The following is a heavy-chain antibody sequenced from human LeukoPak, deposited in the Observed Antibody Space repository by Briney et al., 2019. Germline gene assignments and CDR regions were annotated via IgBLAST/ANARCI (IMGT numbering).Heavy chain of an antibody. V-gene: IGHV4-4*02. CDR3: ARDYVGMSTIRDFGC. Sequence: SGTLSLTCDVSGGSITQTNYWTWVRQPPGKGLEWIGEVNLQGGTNYNPSLLRRVAISVDTSANHVSLQLTSVTAADTAVYYCARDYVGMSTIRDFGCWGQGTLVTVSS. CDR2: VNLQGGT. D-gene: IGHD5-24*01. CDR1: GGSITQTNY. J-gene: IGHJ4*02.